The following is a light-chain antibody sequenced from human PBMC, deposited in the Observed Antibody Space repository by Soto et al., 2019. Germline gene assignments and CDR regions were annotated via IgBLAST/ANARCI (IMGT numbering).Light chain of an antibody. V-gene: IGKV1-5*03. Sequence: DIHMTQSPSTLSGSVGDRVTIACRASQTISSWLAWYQQKPGKAPKLLIYKASTLKSGVPSRFSGSGSGTEFTLTISSLQPDDFATYYCQHYNSYSEAFGQGTKVEIK. CDR3: QHYNSYSEA. CDR1: QTISSW. CDR2: KAS. J-gene: IGKJ1*01.